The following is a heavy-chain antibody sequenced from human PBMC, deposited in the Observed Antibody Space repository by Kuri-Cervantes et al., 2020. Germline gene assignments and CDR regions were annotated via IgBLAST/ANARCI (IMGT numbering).Heavy chain of an antibody. V-gene: IGHV3-48*04. J-gene: IGHJ6*03. CDR2: ISNGGTTI. D-gene: IGHD5-12*01. Sequence: GESLKISCAASGFTFSSYSMNWVRQAPGKGLEWVSYISNGGTTIHYADSVKGRFTISRDNAKNSLYLQMNSLRAEDTAVYYCARDQGYSGYKYYYYMDVWGKGTTVTAP. CDR3: ARDQGYSGYKYYYYMDV. CDR1: GFTFSSYS.